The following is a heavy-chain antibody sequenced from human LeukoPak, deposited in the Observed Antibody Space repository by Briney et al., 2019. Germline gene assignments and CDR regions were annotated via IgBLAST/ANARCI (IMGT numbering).Heavy chain of an antibody. Sequence: GGSLTLSCAASGSTFSGYLMSWLRQAPGKGLEWVANIKQDGGEKYYVDSVKGRFTISRDNAKNSLYLQMNSQRAEGTAVYDCVRERGFGQADVWGKGTTVTVSS. CDR1: GSTFSGYL. V-gene: IGHV3-7*01. CDR3: VRERGFGQADV. J-gene: IGHJ6*04. D-gene: IGHD3-10*01. CDR2: IKQDGGEK.